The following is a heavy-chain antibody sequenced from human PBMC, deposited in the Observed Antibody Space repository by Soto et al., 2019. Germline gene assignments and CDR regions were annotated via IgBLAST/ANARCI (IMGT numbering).Heavy chain of an antibody. CDR1: GFTFSSYG. CDR3: AKDRHEYSNYFDY. V-gene: IGHV3-30*18. J-gene: IGHJ4*02. Sequence: QVQLVESGGGVVQPGRSLRLSCAASGFTFSSYGMHWVRQAPGKGLEWVAVISYDGSNKYYEDSVKGRFTISRDNSKNTLYLQMNSLRAEDTAVYYCAKDRHEYSNYFDYWGQGTLVTVSS. CDR2: ISYDGSNK. D-gene: IGHD4-4*01.